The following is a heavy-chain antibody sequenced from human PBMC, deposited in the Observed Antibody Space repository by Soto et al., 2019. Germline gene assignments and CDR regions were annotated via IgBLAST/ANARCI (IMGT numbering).Heavy chain of an antibody. D-gene: IGHD3-22*01. Sequence: ASVKVSCKASGYTFTSYYMHWVRQAPGQGLEWMGIINPSGGSTSYAQKFQGRVTMTRDTSTSTVYMELSSPRSEDTAVYYCASTLDYYDSSGPNWFAPWGQGTLVTVSS. V-gene: IGHV1-46*03. J-gene: IGHJ5*02. CDR3: ASTLDYYDSSGPNWFAP. CDR2: INPSGGST. CDR1: GYTFTSYY.